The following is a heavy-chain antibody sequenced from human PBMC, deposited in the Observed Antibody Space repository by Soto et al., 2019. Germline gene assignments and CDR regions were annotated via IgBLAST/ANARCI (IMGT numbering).Heavy chain of an antibody. Sequence: QVQLVESGGGLVKPGGSLRLSCAASVFTFSDYYMSWIRQAPGKGLEWVSYISSSSSYTNYADSVKGRFTISRDNAKNSLYLQMNSLRAEDTAVYYCARVHIVVVTASYNWFDPWGQGTLVTVSS. J-gene: IGHJ5*02. CDR3: ARVHIVVVTASYNWFDP. V-gene: IGHV3-11*05. D-gene: IGHD2-21*02. CDR1: VFTFSDYY. CDR2: ISSSSSYT.